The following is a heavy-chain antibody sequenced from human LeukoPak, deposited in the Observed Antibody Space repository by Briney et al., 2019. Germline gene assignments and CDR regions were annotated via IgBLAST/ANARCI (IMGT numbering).Heavy chain of an antibody. Sequence: GGSLRLSCAASGFTFSSYEMNWVRQAPGKGLERVSYISSSGSNIYYADSVKGRFTISRDNAKDSLYLQMNSLRAEDTAVYYCASVPPTYYYGSGSYYSDYWGQGTLVTVSS. J-gene: IGHJ4*02. V-gene: IGHV3-48*03. CDR1: GFTFSSYE. CDR2: ISSSGSNI. D-gene: IGHD3-10*01. CDR3: ASVPPTYYYGSGSYYSDY.